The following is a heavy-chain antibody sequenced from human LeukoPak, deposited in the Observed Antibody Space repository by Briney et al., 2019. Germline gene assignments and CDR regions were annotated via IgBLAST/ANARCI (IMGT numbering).Heavy chain of an antibody. CDR2: IIAIFGTA. J-gene: IGHJ6*03. CDR1: GGTFSSYA. D-gene: IGHD3-3*01. Sequence: GGSVSVSCKASGGTFSSYAISWVRQAPGQGLEWMGGIIAIFGTANYAQKFQGRVTITADKSTSTAYMELSSLRSEDTAVYYCARCAGNDFWSGYYYMDVWGKGTTVTVSS. V-gene: IGHV1-69*06. CDR3: ARCAGNDFWSGYYYMDV.